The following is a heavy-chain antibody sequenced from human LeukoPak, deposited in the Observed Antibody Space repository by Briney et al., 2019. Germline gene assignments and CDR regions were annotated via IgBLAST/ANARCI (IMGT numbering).Heavy chain of an antibody. Sequence: SETLSLTCTVSGGSISSYYWNWIRQPPGKGLEWIGYIYYSGTTNYNPSLKSRVSMSVDTSKNQFSLKLSSVTAADTAVYYCVTIAAAGGNYYMDVWGKGTTVTVSS. J-gene: IGHJ6*03. CDR1: GGSISSYY. D-gene: IGHD6-13*01. V-gene: IGHV4-59*01. CDR3: VTIAAAGGNYYMDV. CDR2: IYYSGTT.